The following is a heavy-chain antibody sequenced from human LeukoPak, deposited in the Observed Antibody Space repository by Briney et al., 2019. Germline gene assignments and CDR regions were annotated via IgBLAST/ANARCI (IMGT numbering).Heavy chain of an antibody. CDR2: INHSGST. CDR3: ARLGFCSGGRCLNDY. Sequence: PSETLSLTCAVYGGSFSGHYWSWIRQPPGKGLEWIGEINHSGSTTYNPSLKSRVTISVDTSKNQFSLELTSVTAADTAVYYCARLGFCSGGRCLNDYWGQGTLVTVSS. J-gene: IGHJ4*02. V-gene: IGHV4-34*01. CDR1: GGSFSGHY. D-gene: IGHD2-15*01.